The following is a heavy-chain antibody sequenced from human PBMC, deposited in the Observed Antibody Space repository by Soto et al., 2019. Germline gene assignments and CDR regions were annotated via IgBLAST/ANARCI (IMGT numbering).Heavy chain of an antibody. J-gene: IGHJ4*02. CDR1: GFSLSTTGVG. CDR3: AHVKLGYCSGTTCYPSGFDY. Sequence: SGPTLVNPTQPLTLTCAFSGFSLSTTGVGVGWFRQPPGKALEWLALIYWDDDKRYSPSLKSRVTITKDTSKNHVVLTMTSVDPVDTASYYCAHVKLGYCSGTTCYPSGFDYWGQGTLVTVSS. D-gene: IGHD2-2*01. V-gene: IGHV2-5*02. CDR2: IYWDDDK.